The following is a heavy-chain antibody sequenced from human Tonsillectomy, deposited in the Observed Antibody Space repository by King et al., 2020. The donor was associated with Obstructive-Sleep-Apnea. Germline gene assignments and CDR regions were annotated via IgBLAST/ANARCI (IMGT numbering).Heavy chain of an antibody. Sequence: VQLVQSGGGVVQPGRSLRLSCTASGFTFSSYGMHWVRQAPGKGLEWVAVISYYGSNKYFIDSVKGRFTISRDNSKNTLYLQMNSLRPEDTAVYYCAKELIAAAATGGMDVWGQGTTVTVSS. CDR2: ISYYGSNK. CDR3: AKELIAAAATGGMDV. J-gene: IGHJ6*02. V-gene: IGHV3-30*18. D-gene: IGHD6-13*01. CDR1: GFTFSSYG.